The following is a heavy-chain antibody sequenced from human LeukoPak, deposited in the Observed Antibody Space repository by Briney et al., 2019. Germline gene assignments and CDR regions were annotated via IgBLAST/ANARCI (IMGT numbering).Heavy chain of an antibody. CDR3: ARERSEYDSSVDY. CDR2: ISSSSSYI. J-gene: IGHJ4*02. D-gene: IGHD3-22*01. CDR1: GFTFSSYS. Sequence: GGSLRLSCAASGFTFSSYSMNWVRQAPGKGLEWVSSISSSSSYIYYADSVKGRFTISRDNAKNSLYLQMNSLRAEDTAVYYCARERSEYDSSVDYWGQGTLVTVSS. V-gene: IGHV3-21*01.